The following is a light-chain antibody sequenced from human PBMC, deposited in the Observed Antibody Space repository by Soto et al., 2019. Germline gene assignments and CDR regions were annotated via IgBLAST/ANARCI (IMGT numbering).Light chain of an antibody. V-gene: IGLV2-14*01. J-gene: IGLJ3*02. Sequence: QSVLTQPASVSGSPGQSIALSCTGTNTDVGGYNYVSWYQQHPGKAPRLMIYEVSNRPSGVSNRFSGSKSGNTASLTISGLQAEGEADYYCSSYTSSSTLVFGGGTKLTVL. CDR1: NTDVGGYNY. CDR3: SSYTSSSTLV. CDR2: EVS.